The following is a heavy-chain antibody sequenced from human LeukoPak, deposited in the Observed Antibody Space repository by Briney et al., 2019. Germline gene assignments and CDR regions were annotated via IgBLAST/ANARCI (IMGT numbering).Heavy chain of an antibody. J-gene: IGHJ4*02. V-gene: IGHV3-74*01. D-gene: IGHD1-20*01. CDR3: ARRRYNWNAIDY. CDR2: IYVDGRTT. CDR1: GFTFSNYW. Sequence: GGSLRLSCVASGFTFSNYWMHWVRQPPGKGLVWVSRIYVDGRTTNYADSVKGRFTISRDNAKNTVYLELNSLSVEDTAVYYCARRRYNWNAIDYWGQGTLVTVSS.